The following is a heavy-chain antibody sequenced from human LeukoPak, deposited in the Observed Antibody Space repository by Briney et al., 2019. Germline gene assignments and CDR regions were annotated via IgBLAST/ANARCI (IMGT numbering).Heavy chain of an antibody. CDR2: IYYSGTT. D-gene: IGHD1-26*01. CDR3: ARDRRRERLHAFDM. CDR1: GGSISGYY. Sequence: SETLSLTCTVSGGSISGYYWSWIRQPPGKGLEWIAYIYYSGTTSYNPSLKSRVTISADTSKSQFSLKLSSVTAADTAVYYCARDRRRERLHAFDMWGQGTRVTVSS. J-gene: IGHJ3*02. V-gene: IGHV4-59*01.